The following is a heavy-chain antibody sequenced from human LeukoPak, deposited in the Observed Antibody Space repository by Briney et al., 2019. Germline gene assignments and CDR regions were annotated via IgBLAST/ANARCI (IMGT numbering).Heavy chain of an antibody. CDR2: IIPIFGTA. CDR1: GGTFSSYA. D-gene: IGHD1-7*01. CDR3: AREEGITGTTWNAFDI. Sequence: ASVKVSCKASGGTFSSYAISWVRQAPGQGLEWMGGIIPIFGTANYAQKFQGRVTITADESTSTAYMELSSLRSEDTAVYYCAREEGITGTTWNAFDIWGQGTMVTVSS. J-gene: IGHJ3*02. V-gene: IGHV1-69*13.